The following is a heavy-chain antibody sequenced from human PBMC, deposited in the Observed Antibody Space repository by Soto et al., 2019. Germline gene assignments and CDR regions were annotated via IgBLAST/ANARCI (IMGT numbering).Heavy chain of an antibody. CDR3: ARISGGSPYYYAMDV. J-gene: IGHJ6*02. CDR2: IFSSDEK. Sequence: QATLKESGPVLVKPTETLTLTCTVSGFSLTNNKMGVSWIRQPPGKALEWLANIFSSDEKSYSTSLKSRVTISQDTSKSQVVLKVTNMDPVDTATYYCARISGGSPYYYAMDVWGQGTTVTVSS. CDR1: GFSLTNNKMG. D-gene: IGHD3-10*01. V-gene: IGHV2-26*01.